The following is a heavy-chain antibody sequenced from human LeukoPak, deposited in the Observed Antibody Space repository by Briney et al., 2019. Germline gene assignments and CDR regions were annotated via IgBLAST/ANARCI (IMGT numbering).Heavy chain of an antibody. J-gene: IGHJ1*01. CDR2: IKSKADGGTT. CDR1: GFTFSNAW. D-gene: IGHD6-13*01. Sequence: PGGSLRLSCAASGFTFSNAWMSWVRQAPGKGLEWVGRIKSKADGGTTDYAAPVKGGFTISRDDSKNTLYLQMNSLRAEDTAVYYCARDSGYSSSWAFQHWGQGTLVTVSS. CDR3: ARDSGYSSSWAFQH. V-gene: IGHV3-15*01.